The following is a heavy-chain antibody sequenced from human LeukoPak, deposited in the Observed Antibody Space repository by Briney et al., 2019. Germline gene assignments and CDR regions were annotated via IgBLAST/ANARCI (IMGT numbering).Heavy chain of an antibody. CDR3: AREFYGQFDF. V-gene: IGHV3-11*06. Sequence: GSLRLSCAASGFTFREYYMAWLRQAPGKGLEWVSSISSNSDYTHYADSFEGRFAISRDNTQNSLSLQMNSLRPEDTAVYYCAREFYGQFDFWGQGILVTVSS. J-gene: IGHJ4*02. CDR2: ISSNSDYT. CDR1: GFTFREYY. D-gene: IGHD4-17*01.